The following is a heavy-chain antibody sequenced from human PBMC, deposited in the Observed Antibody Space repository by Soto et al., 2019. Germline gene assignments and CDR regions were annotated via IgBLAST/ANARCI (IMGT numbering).Heavy chain of an antibody. V-gene: IGHV2-70*11. J-gene: IGHJ1*01. D-gene: IGHD2-21*01. CDR3: ARVWWFGEKEYFQN. CDR1: GFSLSTDGMC. Sequence: SGPTLVNPTQTLTLTCTISGFSLSTDGMCVSWIRQPPGKALEWLARIDWNDDKYYSTSLKTRLTISKDTSENQAVLTMTKLDPADTATYYCARVWWFGEKEYFQNWGQGTLVTVSS. CDR2: IDWNDDK.